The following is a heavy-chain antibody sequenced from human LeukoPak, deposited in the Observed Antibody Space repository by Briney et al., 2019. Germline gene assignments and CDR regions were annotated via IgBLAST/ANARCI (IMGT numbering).Heavy chain of an antibody. J-gene: IGHJ4*02. CDR1: GFTFSSYW. Sequence: GGSLRLSCAASGFTFSSYWMSWVRQAPGKGLEWVANIKQDGSEKYYVDPVKGRFTISRDNAKNSLYLQMNSLRAEDTAAYYCARDLLYSWLNYFDYWGQGTLVTVSS. CDR2: IKQDGSEK. D-gene: IGHD5-12*01. CDR3: ARDLLYSWLNYFDY. V-gene: IGHV3-7*03.